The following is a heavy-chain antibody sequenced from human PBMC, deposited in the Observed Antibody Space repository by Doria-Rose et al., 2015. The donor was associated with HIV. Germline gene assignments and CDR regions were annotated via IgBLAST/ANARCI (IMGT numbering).Heavy chain of an antibody. CDR3: ARIKSSRWYHKYYFDF. CDR1: GVSLSSPGMG. D-gene: IGHD6-13*01. Sequence: QITLKESGPVLVKPTETLTLTCTVSGVSLSSPGMGVSWIRQPPGKALEWLAYIFSDDERSYETSLKSRLTISRGTSKSQVVLTMTDMDPVDTATYYCARIKSSRWYHKYYFDFWGQGTLVIVSA. CDR2: IFSDDER. J-gene: IGHJ4*02. V-gene: IGHV2-26*01.